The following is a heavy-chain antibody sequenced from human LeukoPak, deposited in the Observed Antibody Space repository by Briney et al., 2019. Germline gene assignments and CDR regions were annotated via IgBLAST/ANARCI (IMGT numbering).Heavy chain of an antibody. Sequence: SGPALVKPTQTLTLTCTFSGFSLSTSGMCVSWIRQPPGKALEWLARIDWDDDKYYSTSLKTRLTISKDTSKNQVVLTMTNMDPVDTATYYCARMAVGTATGRWAGFDYWGQGTLVTVSS. CDR1: GFSLSTSGMC. V-gene: IGHV2-70*11. D-gene: IGHD5-18*01. J-gene: IGHJ4*02. CDR3: ARMAVGTATGRWAGFDY. CDR2: IDWDDDK.